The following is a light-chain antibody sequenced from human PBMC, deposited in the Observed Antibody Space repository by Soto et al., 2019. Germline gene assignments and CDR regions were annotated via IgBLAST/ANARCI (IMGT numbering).Light chain of an antibody. V-gene: IGLV2-14*01. CDR1: SSDVGGYDY. J-gene: IGLJ2*01. CDR3: SSYTSSSLV. CDR2: EVS. Sequence: QSALTQPPSASGSPGQSVTISCTGTSSDVGGYDYVSWYQQHPGKAPKLMIYEVSNRPSGVSNRFSGSKSGNTASLTISGLQAEDEADYYCSSYTSSSLVFGGGTQLTVL.